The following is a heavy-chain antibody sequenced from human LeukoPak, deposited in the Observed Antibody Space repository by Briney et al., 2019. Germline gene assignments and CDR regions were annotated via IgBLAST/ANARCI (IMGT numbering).Heavy chain of an antibody. Sequence: ASVKVSCKASGYTFTYYAIQWVRQAPGQRLEWMGWINAGNGNTKYSQKFQGRVTITRYTSASTAYMELRSLRSEDTAVYYCARSYYYDSSGYYGHFDYWGQGTLVTVSS. D-gene: IGHD3-22*01. CDR1: GYTFTYYA. CDR3: ARSYYYDSSGYYGHFDY. V-gene: IGHV1-3*01. J-gene: IGHJ4*02. CDR2: INAGNGNT.